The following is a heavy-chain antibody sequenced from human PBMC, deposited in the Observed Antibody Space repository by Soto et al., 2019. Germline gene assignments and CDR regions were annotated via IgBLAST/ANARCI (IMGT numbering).Heavy chain of an antibody. J-gene: IGHJ6*02. CDR2: IYYSGST. D-gene: IGHD3-3*01. CDR3: AGTPWNTIFGGVIILVRSYYYYYGTDV. Sequence: PSETLSLTCTVSGGSISSSSYYWGWIRQPPGKGLEWIGSIYYSGSTYYNPSLKSRVTISVDTSKNQFSLKLSSVTAADTAVYYCAGTPWNTIFGGVIILVRSYYYYYGTDVWGQGTTVTVSS. V-gene: IGHV4-39*01. CDR1: GGSISSSSYY.